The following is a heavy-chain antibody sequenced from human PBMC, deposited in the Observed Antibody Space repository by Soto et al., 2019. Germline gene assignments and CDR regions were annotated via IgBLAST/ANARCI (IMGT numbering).Heavy chain of an antibody. J-gene: IGHJ4*02. CDR1: GYTFTSYA. V-gene: IGHV1-3*01. CDR2: INGYNGNT. Sequence: GASVKVSCKTSGYTFTSYAMHCACQAPGQRLEWMGWINGYNGNTKYAQKFQGRVTVTSDTSTSAAYMQLRSLTSDDTAVYYCARDMGVNDNGDYVDYWGQGTLVTVSS. D-gene: IGHD3-16*01. CDR3: ARDMGVNDNGDYVDY.